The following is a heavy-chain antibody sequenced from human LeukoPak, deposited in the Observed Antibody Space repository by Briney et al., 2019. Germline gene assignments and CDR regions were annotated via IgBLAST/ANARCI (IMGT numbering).Heavy chain of an antibody. CDR1: GFTFSNAW. Sequence: GGSLRLSCAASGFTFSNAWMSWVRQAPGKGLEWVGRIKSKTDGGTTDHAAPVKGRFTISRDDSKNTLYLQMNSLKTEDTAVYYCTTGPGYSYGWAMGYWGQGTLVTVSS. CDR3: TTGPGYSYGWAMGY. D-gene: IGHD5-18*01. V-gene: IGHV3-15*01. J-gene: IGHJ4*02. CDR2: IKSKTDGGTT.